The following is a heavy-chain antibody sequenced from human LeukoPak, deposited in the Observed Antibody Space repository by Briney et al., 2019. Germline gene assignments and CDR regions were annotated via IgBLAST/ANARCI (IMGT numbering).Heavy chain of an antibody. CDR2: ISSSSSTI. CDR1: GFTFSSYS. J-gene: IGHJ4*02. CDR3: AKAHANYDFWSGFDY. D-gene: IGHD3-3*01. Sequence: GGSLRLSCAASGFTFSSYSMNWVRQAPGKGLEWVSYISSSSSTIYYADSVKGRFTISRDNSKNTLYLQMNSLRAEDTAVFYCAKAHANYDFWSGFDYWGQGTLVTVSS. V-gene: IGHV3-48*01.